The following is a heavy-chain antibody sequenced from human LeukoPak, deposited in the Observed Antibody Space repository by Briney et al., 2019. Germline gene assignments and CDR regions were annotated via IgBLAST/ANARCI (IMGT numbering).Heavy chain of an antibody. V-gene: IGHV1-18*01. CDR2: ISAYNGNT. D-gene: IGHD2-2*02. J-gene: IGHJ1*01. CDR1: GYTFTSYG. CDR3: ARDLRAYCSSTSCYTRGSEYFQH. Sequence: ASVKVSCKASGYTFTSYGISWVRQAPGQGLEWMGWISAYNGNTNYAQKLRGRVTMTTDTSTSTAYMELRSLRSDDTAVYYCARDLRAYCSSTSCYTRGSEYFQHWGQGTLVTVSS.